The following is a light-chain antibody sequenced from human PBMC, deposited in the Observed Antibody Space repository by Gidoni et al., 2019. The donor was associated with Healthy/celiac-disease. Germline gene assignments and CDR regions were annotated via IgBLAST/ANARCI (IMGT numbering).Light chain of an antibody. CDR1: QSVSSY. J-gene: IGKJ3*01. V-gene: IGKV3-11*01. CDR3: QQQFT. CDR2: DAS. Sequence: EIVLTQSPATLSLSPGERATLSCRASQSVSSYLAWYQQKPGQAPRLLIYDASNRATGIPDFTLTISSLEPEDFAVYYCQQQFTFGPGTKVDIK.